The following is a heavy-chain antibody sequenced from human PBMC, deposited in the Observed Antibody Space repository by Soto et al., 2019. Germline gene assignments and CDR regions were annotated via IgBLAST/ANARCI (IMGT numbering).Heavy chain of an antibody. V-gene: IGHV2-5*02. Sequence: QITLKESGPTLVKPTQTLTLTCTFSGFSLRTGGAGVGWLRQPPGKAPEWLALIYWDDDKRYSPSLRSRLTITKDTSKYQVVLTMTNMDHVDTATYYCARRRSGDYATYYFDYWGQGILVTVSS. CDR3: ARRRSGDYATYYFDY. D-gene: IGHD4-17*01. CDR1: GFSLRTGGAG. CDR2: IYWDDDK. J-gene: IGHJ4*02.